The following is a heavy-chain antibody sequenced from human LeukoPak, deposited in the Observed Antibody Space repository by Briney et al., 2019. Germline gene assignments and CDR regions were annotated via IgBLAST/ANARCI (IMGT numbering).Heavy chain of an antibody. D-gene: IGHD2/OR15-2a*01. V-gene: IGHV4-59*01. J-gene: IGHJ4*02. CDR3: ARFKNEDYFDY. Sequence: PSETLSLTCTVSGGSISSYYWSWIRQPPGEGLEWIGYIYYSGSTNYNPSLKSRVTISVDTSKNQFSLKLSSVTAADTAVYYCARFKNEDYFDYWGQGTLVTVSS. CDR2: IYYSGST. CDR1: GGSISSYY.